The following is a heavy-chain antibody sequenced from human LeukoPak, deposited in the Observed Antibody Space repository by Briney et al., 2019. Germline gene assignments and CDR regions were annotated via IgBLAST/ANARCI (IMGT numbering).Heavy chain of an antibody. CDR3: ARDNSGYDGGLDY. CDR2: ISSSGGST. V-gene: IGHV3-23*01. D-gene: IGHD5-12*01. J-gene: IGHJ4*02. Sequence: PGGSLRLSCAASGFTFSTYAMSWVRQAPGKGLEWVSAISSSGGSTYYADSVKGRFTISRDNSKNTLYLQMNSLRAEDTAVYYCARDNSGYDGGLDYWGQGTLVTVSS. CDR1: GFTFSTYA.